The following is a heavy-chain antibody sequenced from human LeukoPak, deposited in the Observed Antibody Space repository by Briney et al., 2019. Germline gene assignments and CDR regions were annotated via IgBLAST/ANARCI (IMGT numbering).Heavy chain of an antibody. Sequence: GGSLRLSCAAAGFTFSNYWMHWLRQAPGKGLMCVLRIKSDGRTNYADSVKGRFTISRDNAKNTVSLQMNSLRAEDTGVYYCARAPSEIGGYYPEYFRHWGQGTLVTVSS. V-gene: IGHV3-74*01. D-gene: IGHD3-22*01. CDR1: GFTFSNYW. CDR2: IKSDGRT. CDR3: ARAPSEIGGYYPEYFRH. J-gene: IGHJ1*01.